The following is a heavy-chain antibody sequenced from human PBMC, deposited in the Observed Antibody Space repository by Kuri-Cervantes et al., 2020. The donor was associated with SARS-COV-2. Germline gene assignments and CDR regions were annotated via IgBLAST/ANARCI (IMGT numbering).Heavy chain of an antibody. Sequence: PVKVSCKASGGTFSSYAISWVRQAPGQGLEWMGGIIPIFGTANYAQKFQGRVTITTDESTSTAYMELSSLRSEDTAVYYCARGDFWSRPFDYWGQGTLVTVSS. CDR2: IIPIFGTA. D-gene: IGHD3-3*01. J-gene: IGHJ4*02. CDR1: GGTFSSYA. CDR3: ARGDFWSRPFDY. V-gene: IGHV1-69*05.